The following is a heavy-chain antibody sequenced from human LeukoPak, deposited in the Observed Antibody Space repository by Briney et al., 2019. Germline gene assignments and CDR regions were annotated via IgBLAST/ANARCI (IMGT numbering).Heavy chain of an antibody. CDR3: ARGLYYYDSSGYFY. CDR1: GYTFTGYY. Sequence: ASVKVSCKASGYTFTGYYIHWVRQAPGQGLEWMGWINTNSGGTNHAQKFQGRVTMTRDTSISTAYMELSRLRSDDTAVYYCARGLYYYDSSGYFYWGQGTLVTVSS. V-gene: IGHV1-2*02. J-gene: IGHJ4*02. CDR2: INTNSGGT. D-gene: IGHD3-22*01.